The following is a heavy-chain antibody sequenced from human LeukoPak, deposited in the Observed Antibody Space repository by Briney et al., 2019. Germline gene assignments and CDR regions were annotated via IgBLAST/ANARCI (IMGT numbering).Heavy chain of an antibody. J-gene: IGHJ5*02. CDR3: ARALSRYSSSYKPRDWFDP. D-gene: IGHD6-6*01. CDR1: GGSISSYY. CDR2: IYYSGST. Sequence: PSETLSLTCTVSGGSISSYYWSWIRQPPGEGLEWIGYIYYSGSTNYNPSLKSRVTISVDTSKNQFSLKLSSVTAADTAVYYCARALSRYSSSYKPRDWFDPWGQGTLVTVSS. V-gene: IGHV4-59*12.